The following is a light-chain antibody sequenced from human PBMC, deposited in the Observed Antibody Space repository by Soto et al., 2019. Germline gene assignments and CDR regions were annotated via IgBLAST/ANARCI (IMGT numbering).Light chain of an antibody. Sequence: QSVLTQPPSVSAAPGQTVTISCSGSSSNIGNNYVSWYQQLPGTAPKLLIYDNNKRPSGIPDRFSGSKSGTSATLGITGLQTGDEADDYCGTWDSSLSAGVFGGGTKLTVL. CDR2: DNN. V-gene: IGLV1-51*01. CDR1: SSNIGNNY. CDR3: GTWDSSLSAGV. J-gene: IGLJ2*01.